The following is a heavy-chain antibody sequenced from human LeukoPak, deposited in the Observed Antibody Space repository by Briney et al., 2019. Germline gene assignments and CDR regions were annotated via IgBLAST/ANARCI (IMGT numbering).Heavy chain of an antibody. CDR1: GYTFTTYD. Sequence: ASVKVSCKASGYTFTTYDINCVRQAPVQGLEWMGWISAHNGNTNSAQKLQDRVTMTTDTSTSTAYMELRSLRSDDTAVYYCARDLGYGIDPWGQGTLVTVSS. CDR3: ARDLGYGIDP. J-gene: IGHJ5*02. V-gene: IGHV1-18*01. D-gene: IGHD5-18*01. CDR2: ISAHNGNT.